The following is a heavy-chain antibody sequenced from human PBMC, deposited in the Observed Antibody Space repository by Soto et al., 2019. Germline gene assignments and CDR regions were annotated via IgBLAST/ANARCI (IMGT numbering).Heavy chain of an antibody. CDR3: ARAGAQGSSGWWIIGDHSYYYYGMDV. CDR2: IYYSGST. CDR1: GGSISSYY. Sequence: PSETLSLTCTVSGGSISSYYWSWIRQPPGKGLEWIGYIYYSGSTNYDPSLKSRVTISVDTSKNQFSLKLSSVTAADTAVYYCARAGAQGSSGWWIIGDHSYYYYGMDVWGQGTTVTVSS. J-gene: IGHJ6*02. V-gene: IGHV4-59*01. D-gene: IGHD6-19*01.